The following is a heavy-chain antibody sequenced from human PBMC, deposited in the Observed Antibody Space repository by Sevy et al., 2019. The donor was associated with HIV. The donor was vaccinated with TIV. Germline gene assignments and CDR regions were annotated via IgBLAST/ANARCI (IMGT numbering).Heavy chain of an antibody. CDR1: GFTFSTYA. CDR3: VRGTNGVLGWFDY. Sequence: GGSLRLSCAASGFTFSTYAMHWVRQAPGKGLDWVAVISSDGTNKYYADSVKGRFTNSRDNSKNSLYLQMNSLRPEDSALYYCVRGTNGVLGWFDYWGQGTLVTVSS. CDR2: ISSDGTNK. J-gene: IGHJ4*02. D-gene: IGHD3-16*01. V-gene: IGHV3-30-3*01.